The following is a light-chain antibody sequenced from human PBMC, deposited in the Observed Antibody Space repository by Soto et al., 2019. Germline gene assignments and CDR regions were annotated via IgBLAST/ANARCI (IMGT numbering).Light chain of an antibody. CDR1: QSVSSNY. CDR2: GAS. V-gene: IGKV3-20*01. J-gene: IGKJ1*01. CDR3: QQHLGRHT. Sequence: EIVLTQSPGTLSLSPVERATLSCMASQSVSSNYLAWYQQKPGRAPRLLIYGASSRATGIPDRFIGSGSGTDFTLTISSLEPEDSAVYYCQQHLGRHTFGQGTKVDIK.